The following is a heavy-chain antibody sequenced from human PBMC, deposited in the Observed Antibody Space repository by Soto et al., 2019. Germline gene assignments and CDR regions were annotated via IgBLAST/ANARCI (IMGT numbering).Heavy chain of an antibody. CDR2: VYHTGNA. CDR3: ASRPFYYYGLDV. CDR1: GGSITAADYS. V-gene: IGHV4-30-2*01. J-gene: IGHJ6*02. Sequence: SETLSLACTVSGGSITAADYSWSWLRQPPGKALEWIGYVYHTGNAYPKPSLKSRVTISLDRSKNQFSLKMTAVTAADTALYYCASRPFYYYGLDVWGQGTTVTVSS.